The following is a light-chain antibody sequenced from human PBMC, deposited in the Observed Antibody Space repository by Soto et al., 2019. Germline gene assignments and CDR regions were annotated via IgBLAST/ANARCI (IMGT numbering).Light chain of an antibody. CDR2: GTS. Sequence: EIVMTQSPATLSLSPWQRATLSCRASQSVSSGNLAWYQQKPGQAPRLLIYGTSNRATGIPDRFTGSGSGTEFTLTIIRLEREDFAVYYCQQYGTSPKTFGQGTKVDIK. V-gene: IGKV3-20*01. CDR3: QQYGTSPKT. CDR1: QSVSSGN. J-gene: IGKJ1*01.